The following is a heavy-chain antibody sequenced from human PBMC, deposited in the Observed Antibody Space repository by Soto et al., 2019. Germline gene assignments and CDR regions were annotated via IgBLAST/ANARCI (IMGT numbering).Heavy chain of an antibody. Sequence: PSETLSLTCTVSGGTISNCAYYWSCNRQQPGKGLEWIGEINYSGSTNYTPSLKSRVTISVDTSKNQFSLKLSSVTAADTAVYYCARVKEFRQLWHQGVNWFDPWGQGTLVTVSS. CDR1: GGTISNCAYY. V-gene: IGHV4-39*07. CDR2: INYSGST. CDR3: ARVKEFRQLWHQGVNWFDP. J-gene: IGHJ5*02. D-gene: IGHD5-18*01.